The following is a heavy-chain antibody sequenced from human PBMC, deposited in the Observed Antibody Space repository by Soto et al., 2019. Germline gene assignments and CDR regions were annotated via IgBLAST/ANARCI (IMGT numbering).Heavy chain of an antibody. CDR3: ARSVAVPGEHIDY. Sequence: PSETLSLTCSVSGGSISGSYWSWIRQSPGKGLEWLGYVYYTGSTNYSPSLRSRVSISVDTYKNEFSLRLSSVTAADTAVYFCARSVAVPGEHIDYSGQGHHVTVSS. D-gene: IGHD6-19*01. V-gene: IGHV4-59*01. CDR1: GGSISGSY. J-gene: IGHJ4*02. CDR2: VYYTGST.